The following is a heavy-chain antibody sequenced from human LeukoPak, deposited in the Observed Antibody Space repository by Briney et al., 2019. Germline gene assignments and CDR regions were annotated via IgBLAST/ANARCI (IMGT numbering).Heavy chain of an antibody. Sequence: GGSLRLSCAASGFTFSSYGMHWVRQAPGKGLEWVAVIWYDGSNKYYADSMKGRFTISRDNSKNTLYLQMNSLRAEDTAVYYCARAARIAAHLYYYYGMDVWGQGTTVTVSS. CDR2: IWYDGSNK. J-gene: IGHJ6*02. CDR1: GFTFSSYG. V-gene: IGHV3-33*08. D-gene: IGHD6-6*01. CDR3: ARAARIAAHLYYYYGMDV.